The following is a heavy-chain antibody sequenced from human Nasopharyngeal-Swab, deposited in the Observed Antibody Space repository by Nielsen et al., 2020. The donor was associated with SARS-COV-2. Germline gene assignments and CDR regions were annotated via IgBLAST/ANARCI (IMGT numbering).Heavy chain of an antibody. CDR3: ARVLSRTSPYGMDV. V-gene: IGHV3-13*01. CDR2: VGTASDT. D-gene: IGHD2-2*01. CDR1: GFTFNDYD. Sequence: GGSLRLPCAPSGFTFNDYDIYWVRQTAGAGLEWVSSVGTASDTHYQDSVQGRFTVSRENAKNSVFLQMDSLRVGDTGIYFCARVLSRTSPYGMDVWGRGTQVTVSS. J-gene: IGHJ6*01.